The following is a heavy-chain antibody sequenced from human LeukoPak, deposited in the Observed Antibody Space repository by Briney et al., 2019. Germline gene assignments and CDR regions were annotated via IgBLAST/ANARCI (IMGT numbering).Heavy chain of an antibody. J-gene: IGHJ4*02. V-gene: IGHV3-30*18. Sequence: PGRSLRLSCAASGFTFSSYGMHWVRQAPGKGLEWVAVISYDGSNKYYADSVKGQFTISRDNSKNTLYLQMNSLRAEDTAVYYCAKGSAGYGYGDWGQGTLVTVSS. CDR1: GFTFSSYG. CDR2: ISYDGSNK. D-gene: IGHD5-18*01. CDR3: AKGSAGYGYGD.